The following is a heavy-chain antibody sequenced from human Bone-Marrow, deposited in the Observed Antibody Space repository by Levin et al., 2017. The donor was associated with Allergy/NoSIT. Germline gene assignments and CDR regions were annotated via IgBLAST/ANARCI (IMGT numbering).Heavy chain of an antibody. CDR2: IIPIFNTV. D-gene: IGHD1-26*01. J-gene: IGHJ5*02. CDR3: ARDAGWEDLTWFAP. Sequence: ASVKVSCKASGGTFSSYAISWVRQAPGQRLEWMGGIIPIFNTVNYAHKFQGRVIITADKSTSTAYMELNSLRSEDTAVYYCARDAGWEDLTWFAPWGQGALVTVVS. CDR1: GGTFSSYA. V-gene: IGHV1-69*06.